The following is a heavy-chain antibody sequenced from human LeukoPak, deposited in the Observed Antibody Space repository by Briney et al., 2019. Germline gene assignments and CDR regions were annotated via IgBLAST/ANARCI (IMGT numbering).Heavy chain of an antibody. CDR3: ARDYGDIPPDWYYDL. CDR1: GGSISSYY. Sequence: SETLSLTCTVSGGSISSYYWSWIRQPPGKGLEWIGHIYYSGSTTYNPSLKSRVTISVDTSKNQFSLKLRSVTAADTAVYYCARDYGDIPPDWYYDLWGRGTLVTVSS. CDR2: IYYSGST. D-gene: IGHD4-17*01. J-gene: IGHJ2*01. V-gene: IGHV4-59*01.